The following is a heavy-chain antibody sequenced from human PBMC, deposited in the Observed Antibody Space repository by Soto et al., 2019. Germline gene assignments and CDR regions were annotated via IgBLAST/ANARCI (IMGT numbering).Heavy chain of an antibody. D-gene: IGHD2-15*01. CDR1: GGSFSGYY. Sequence: SETLSLTCAVYGGSFSGYYWSWIRQPPGKGLEWSGEINHSGSTNYNPSLKSRVTISVDTAKNQFSLKLSSVTAADTAVYYCARGYCSGGRCYLYYYYCMVVWGQGTMVTV. J-gene: IGHJ6*02. CDR2: INHSGST. V-gene: IGHV4-34*01. CDR3: ARGYCSGGRCYLYYYYCMVV.